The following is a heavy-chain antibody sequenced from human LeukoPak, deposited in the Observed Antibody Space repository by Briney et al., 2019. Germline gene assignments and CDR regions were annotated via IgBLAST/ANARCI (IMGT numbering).Heavy chain of an antibody. CDR1: GFTVSSNY. CDR2: IYSGGGT. J-gene: IGHJ4*02. V-gene: IGHV3-66*01. Sequence: GGSLRLSCAASGFTVSSNYMSWVRQAPEKGLEWVSVIYSGGGTYYADSVKGRFTISRDNSKNTLYLQMNSLRAEDTAVYYCAKAGAVVVVAAKYFDYWGQGTLVTVSS. D-gene: IGHD2-15*01. CDR3: AKAGAVVVVAAKYFDY.